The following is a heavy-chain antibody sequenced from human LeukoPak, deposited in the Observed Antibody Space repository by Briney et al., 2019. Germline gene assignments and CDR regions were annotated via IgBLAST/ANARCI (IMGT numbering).Heavy chain of an antibody. J-gene: IGHJ4*02. V-gene: IGHV3-33*01. CDR1: GFTFSSYG. CDR3: ARLARIAAAGTPWGDY. Sequence: GGSLRLSCAASGFTFSSYGMHWVRQAPGNGLEWVAVIWYDGSNKYYADSVKGRFTISRDNSKNTLYLQMNSLRAEDTAVYYCARLARIAAAGTPWGDYWGQGTLVTVSS. D-gene: IGHD6-13*01. CDR2: IWYDGSNK.